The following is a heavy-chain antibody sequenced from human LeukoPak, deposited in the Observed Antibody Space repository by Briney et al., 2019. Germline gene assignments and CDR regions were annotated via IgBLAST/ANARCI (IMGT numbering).Heavy chain of an antibody. J-gene: IGHJ5*02. D-gene: IGHD3-10*01. Sequence: PGGSLRLSCAASGFTFTDYWMSWVRQAPGKGLEWVASIKQDGSDKHYVDSVKGRFTISRDNAKNTLYLQMNSLRAEDTAVYYCARAGGSGWFDPWGQGTLVTVSS. CDR2: IKQDGSDK. CDR3: ARAGGSGWFDP. V-gene: IGHV3-7*01. CDR1: GFTFTDYW.